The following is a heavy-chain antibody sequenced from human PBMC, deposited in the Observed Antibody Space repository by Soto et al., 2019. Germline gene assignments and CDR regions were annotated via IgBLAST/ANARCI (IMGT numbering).Heavy chain of an antibody. CDR1: GYSISSGYY. J-gene: IGHJ3*02. V-gene: IGHV4-38-2*01. CDR3: ASTGQTLVFGSLFWYCSGGSCYVAFDI. Sequence: SETLSLTCAVSGYSISSGYYWGWIRQPPGKGLEWIGRIYHSGSTYYNPSLKSRVTISVDTSNNQFSLKLSSVTAADTAVYYCASTGQTLVFGSLFWYCSGGSCYVAFDIWGQGTRVTVSS. CDR2: IYHSGST. D-gene: IGHD2-15*01.